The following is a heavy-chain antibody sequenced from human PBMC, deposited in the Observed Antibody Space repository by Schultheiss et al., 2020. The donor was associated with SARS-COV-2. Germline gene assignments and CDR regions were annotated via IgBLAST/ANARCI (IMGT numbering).Heavy chain of an antibody. CDR3: ARGRDGNNGDDSFDI. J-gene: IGHJ3*02. CDR2: IYYSGST. Sequence: SETLSLTCTVSGGSISSGGYYWSWIRQHPGKGLEWIGYIYYSGSTYYNPSLKSRVSISRDTSKNQFSLKLSSLTAADTAVYYCARGRDGNNGDDSFDIWGQGTMVTVSS. CDR1: GGSISSGGYY. D-gene: IGHD5-24*01. V-gene: IGHV4-31*03.